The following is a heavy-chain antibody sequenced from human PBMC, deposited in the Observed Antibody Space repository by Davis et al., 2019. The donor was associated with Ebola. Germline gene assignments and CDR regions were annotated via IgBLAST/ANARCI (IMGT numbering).Heavy chain of an antibody. Sequence: PGGSLRLSCAASGFTVSSNYMSWVRQAPGKGLVWVSRLNSDGSSTSYADSVKGRFTISRDNAKNTLYLQMNSLRAEDTAVYYCARGERYCTGGVCSNWFDPWGQGTLVTVSS. CDR2: LNSDGSST. V-gene: IGHV3-74*01. J-gene: IGHJ5*02. D-gene: IGHD2-8*02. CDR3: ARGERYCTGGVCSNWFDP. CDR1: GFTVSSNY.